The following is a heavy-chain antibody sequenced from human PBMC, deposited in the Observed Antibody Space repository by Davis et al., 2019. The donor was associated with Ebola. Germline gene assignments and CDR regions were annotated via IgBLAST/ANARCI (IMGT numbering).Heavy chain of an antibody. CDR1: GYTFSNYD. J-gene: IGHJ4*02. CDR3: ARSPISGGVYIYYFDF. Sequence: AASVTVSCKTSGYTFSNYDINWVRQAAGQGLEWMGWMNPQSGNTGYAQKFQGRVTMTRNTSISTAYMELSSLTSDDTAVYYCARSPISGGVYIYYFDFWGQGTLVNVSS. D-gene: IGHD2-15*01. V-gene: IGHV1-8*02. CDR2: MNPQSGNT.